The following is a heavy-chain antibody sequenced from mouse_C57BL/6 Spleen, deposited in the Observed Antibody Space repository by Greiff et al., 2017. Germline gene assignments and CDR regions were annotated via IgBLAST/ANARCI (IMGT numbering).Heavy chain of an antibody. J-gene: IGHJ3*01. D-gene: IGHD2-12*01. CDR2: IYPGGGDT. CDR3: ACYCSYDGAFAY. V-gene: IGHV1-82*01. CDR1: GYAFSSSW. Sequence: QVQLQQSGPELVKPGASVKISCKASGYAFSSSWVNWVKQRPGKGLEWIGRIYPGGGDTNYNGKFKGKATLTADTSSSTAYMQLSSLTSEDSAVEVCACYCSYDGAFAYWGQGTMLTVSA.